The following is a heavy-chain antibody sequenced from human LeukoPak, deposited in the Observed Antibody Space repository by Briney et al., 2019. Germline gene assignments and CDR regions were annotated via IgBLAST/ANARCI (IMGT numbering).Heavy chain of an antibody. V-gene: IGHV4-59*08. CDR2: IDYSGST. CDR3: ARHGGGYSFDY. D-gene: IGHD5-24*01. CDR1: GGSISSYY. J-gene: IGHJ4*02. Sequence: PSETLSLTCTVSGGSISSYYWSWIRQPPGKGLEWIGYIDYSGSTKYNPSLKSLVTTSVDTSKNQFSLNLSSVTAADTAVYYCARHGGGYSFDYWGQGSLVTVSS.